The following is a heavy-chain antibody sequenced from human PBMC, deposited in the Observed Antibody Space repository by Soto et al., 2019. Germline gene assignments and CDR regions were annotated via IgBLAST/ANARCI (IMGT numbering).Heavy chain of an antibody. D-gene: IGHD5-12*01. CDR2: INHSGST. V-gene: IGHV4-34*01. J-gene: IGHJ6*02. CDR3: ASLLAGIGYQASYYYYGMDV. CDR1: GGSFSGYY. Sequence: SETLSLTCAVYGGSFSGYYWSWIRQPPGKGLEWIGEINHSGSTNYNPSLKSRVTIPVDTSKNQFSLKLSSVTAADTAVYYCASLLAGIGYQASYYYYGMDVWGQGTTVTVSS.